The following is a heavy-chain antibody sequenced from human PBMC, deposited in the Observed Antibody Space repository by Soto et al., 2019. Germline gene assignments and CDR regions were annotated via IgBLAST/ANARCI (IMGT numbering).Heavy chain of an antibody. Sequence: EVQLVESGGGLVQPGGSLRLSCTASGFTSSNYWIHWVRQAPGKGLVWVSRVNSDGSSTLYADSVKGRFTVSRDNGQNTVYRQMNSLRAEDTAVYYCARVPHCNSTGCYSYFDLWGRDTLVTVSS. V-gene: IGHV3-74*01. CDR1: GFTSSNYW. CDR3: ARVPHCNSTGCYSYFDL. D-gene: IGHD2-2*01. J-gene: IGHJ2*01. CDR2: VNSDGSST.